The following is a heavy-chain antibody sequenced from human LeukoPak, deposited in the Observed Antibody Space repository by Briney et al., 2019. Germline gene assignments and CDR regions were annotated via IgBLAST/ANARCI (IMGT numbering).Heavy chain of an antibody. V-gene: IGHV3-30*03. J-gene: IGHJ4*02. CDR2: ISYDGSNK. CDR1: GFTFSSYG. D-gene: IGHD3-22*01. Sequence: GRSLRLSCAASGFTFSSYGMHWVRQAPGKGLEWVAVISYDGSNKYYADSVKGRFTISRDNSKNTLYLQMNSLRAEDTAVYYCASSSFYDSSGYSYYFDYWGQGTLSPSPQ. CDR3: ASSSFYDSSGYSYYFDY.